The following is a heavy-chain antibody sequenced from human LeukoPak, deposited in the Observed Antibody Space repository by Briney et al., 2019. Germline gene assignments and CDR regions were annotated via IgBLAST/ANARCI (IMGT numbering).Heavy chain of an antibody. J-gene: IGHJ4*02. CDR3: ARHIIVGATNYFDY. CDR1: GYXFTSYW. CDR2: IYPGDSDT. Sequence: GESLKISCNGSGYXFTSYWICWVRQMPGKGLEWMGIIYPGDSDTRYSPSFQGQVTISADKSISTAYLQWSSLKASDTAMYYCARHIIVGATNYFDYWGQGTLVTVSS. D-gene: IGHD1-26*01. V-gene: IGHV5-51*01.